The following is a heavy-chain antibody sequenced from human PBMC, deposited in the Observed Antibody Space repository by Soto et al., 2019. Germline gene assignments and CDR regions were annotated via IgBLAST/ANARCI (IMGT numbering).Heavy chain of an antibody. CDR2: VYHTGST. CDR1: GGSISGDYY. J-gene: IGHJ5*01. V-gene: IGHV4-30-4*01. Sequence: SETLSLTCTVSGGSISGDYYWNWIRQAPGKGLEWSGYVYHTGSTYHDPSLKSRGSISVDTSNNQFSLKLSSVTAADTAVYFCAREPYDITGNRIDSWGQGMPVTVSS. D-gene: IGHD3-22*01. CDR3: AREPYDITGNRIDS.